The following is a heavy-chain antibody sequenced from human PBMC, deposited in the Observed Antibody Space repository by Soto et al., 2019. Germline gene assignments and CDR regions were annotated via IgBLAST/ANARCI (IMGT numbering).Heavy chain of an antibody. CDR1: GFSFSSVA. D-gene: IGHD2-21*02. CDR2: ISGRGVDT. CDR3: AKDQTDVTLFDY. V-gene: IGHV3-23*01. Sequence: GSLRLSCAASGFSFSSVAMSWVRQAPGKGLEWVSSISGRGVDTLYADSVKGRFTTSRDNSRNTLYLQGNSLRAEDTAVYYCAKDQTDVTLFDYWGQGTLVTVSS. J-gene: IGHJ4*02.